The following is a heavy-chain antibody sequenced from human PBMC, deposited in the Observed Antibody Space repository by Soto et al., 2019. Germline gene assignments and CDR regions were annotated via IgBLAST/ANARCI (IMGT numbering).Heavy chain of an antibody. D-gene: IGHD4-17*01. Sequence: SGPTLVNPTQTLTLTCTFSGFSLSTSGVGVGWIRQPPGKALEWLALIYWDDDKRYSPSLKSRLTITKDTSKNQVVLTMTNMDPVDTATYYCARRPIYGDYANYFDYWGQGTLVTVSS. CDR3: ARRPIYGDYANYFDY. V-gene: IGHV2-5*02. CDR2: IYWDDDK. CDR1: GFSLSTSGVG. J-gene: IGHJ4*02.